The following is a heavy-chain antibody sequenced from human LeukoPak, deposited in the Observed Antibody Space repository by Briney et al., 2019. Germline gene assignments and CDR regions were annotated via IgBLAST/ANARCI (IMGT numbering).Heavy chain of an antibody. Sequence: PGGSLRLSCVVSGFSFSSYAMHWVRQAPGKGLEWVAVISHDGINKYYADSVKGRFTISRDISKNTLYVQTNSLRGEDTAVYYCARVLYDYYDSSGYHLPDYWGQGTLVTVSS. CDR3: ARVLYDYYDSSGYHLPDY. CDR2: ISHDGINK. J-gene: IGHJ4*02. V-gene: IGHV3-30*04. D-gene: IGHD3-22*01. CDR1: GFSFSSYA.